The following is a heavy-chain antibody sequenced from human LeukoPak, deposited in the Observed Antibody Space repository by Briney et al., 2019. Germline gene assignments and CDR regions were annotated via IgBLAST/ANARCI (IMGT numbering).Heavy chain of an antibody. CDR3: THGSMYQLDY. D-gene: IGHD2-2*01. V-gene: IGHV3-23*01. CDR2: IIGGAGGT. CDR1: GFSFSSHG. J-gene: IGHJ4*02. Sequence: PGGSLRLSCAASGFSFSSHGMSWVRRAPGKGLEWVSGIIGGAGGTYYADSVKGRFTISRDNSKNTLYLQMNSLRAEDTAVYYCTHGSMYQLDYWGQGTLVTVSS.